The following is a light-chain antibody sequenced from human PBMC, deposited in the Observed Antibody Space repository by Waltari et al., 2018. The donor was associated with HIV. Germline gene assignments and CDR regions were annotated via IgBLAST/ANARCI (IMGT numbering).Light chain of an antibody. CDR1: SSNIGSTY. CDR2: RNN. J-gene: IGLJ3*02. V-gene: IGLV1-47*01. Sequence: QSVLTQPPSASGTPGPRVTISCSGRSSNIGSTYVYWYQQLPGTTPKLLIYRNNQRPSGVPDRFSGSKSGTSASLAISGLRSEDEADYYCAAWDASLSGNWVFGGGTKLTVL. CDR3: AAWDASLSGNWV.